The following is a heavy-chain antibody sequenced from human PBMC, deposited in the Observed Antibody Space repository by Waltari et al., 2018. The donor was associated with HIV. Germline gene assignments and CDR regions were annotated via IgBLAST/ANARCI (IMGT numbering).Heavy chain of an antibody. CDR3: ARGGSYPKYYFDY. D-gene: IGHD1-26*01. CDR2: ISTYNGHT. J-gene: IGHJ4*02. Sequence: QVQLVQSGAEVKEPGASVKVSCKASVYTFISYGISWVRQAPGQGLEWMGWISTYNGHTNYAQKFQGRVSMTTDTSTSTAYMDLRSLTSDDTAIYYCARGGSYPKYYFDYWGQGSLVTVSS. V-gene: IGHV1-18*01. CDR1: VYTFISYG.